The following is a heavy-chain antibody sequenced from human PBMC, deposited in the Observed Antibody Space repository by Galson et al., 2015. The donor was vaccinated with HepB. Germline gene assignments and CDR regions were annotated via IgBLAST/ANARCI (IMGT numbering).Heavy chain of an antibody. CDR2: IYSGGHA. J-gene: IGHJ6*02. D-gene: IGHD2-2*01. CDR3: ARWPWTYCSSTSCYSYYGMDV. CDR1: GFTVSKSY. V-gene: IGHV3-53*01. Sequence: SLRLSCAVSGFTVSKSYVSWVRQAPGKGLEWLSVIYSGGHAFYADSVQGRFTISRDTSKNTVYLQMRSLRAADTAVYYCARWPWTYCSSTSCYSYYGMDVWGQGTTVTVSS.